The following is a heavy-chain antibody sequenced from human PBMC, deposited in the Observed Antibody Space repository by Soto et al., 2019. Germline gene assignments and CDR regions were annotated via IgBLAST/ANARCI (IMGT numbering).Heavy chain of an antibody. V-gene: IGHV1-69*12. CDR3: ASEVIVVGATTAYFDY. J-gene: IGHJ4*02. Sequence: QVQLVQSGAEVKKPGSSVKVSCKASGGTFSSYAISWVRQAPGHRLEWMGGIIPIFGTANYAQKFQGRVTITEDESTSTAYMELSSLRSEDTAVYYCASEVIVVGATTAYFDYWGQGTLVTVSS. CDR2: IIPIFGTA. D-gene: IGHD1-26*01. CDR1: GGTFSSYA.